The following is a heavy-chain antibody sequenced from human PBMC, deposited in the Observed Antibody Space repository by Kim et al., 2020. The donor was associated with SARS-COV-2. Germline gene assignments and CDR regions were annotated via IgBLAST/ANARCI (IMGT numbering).Heavy chain of an antibody. CDR1: GYTFTSYY. CDR3: ARGSDVELGAYYYGSGRSFYPELDY. J-gene: IGHJ4*02. V-gene: IGHV1-46*01. Sequence: ASVKVSCKASGYTFTSYYMHWVRQAPGQGLEWMGIINPSGGSTSYAQKFQGRVTMTRDTSTSTVYMELSSLRSEDTAVYYCARGSDVELGAYYYGSGRSFYPELDYWGQGTLVTVSS. CDR2: INPSGGST. D-gene: IGHD3-10*01.